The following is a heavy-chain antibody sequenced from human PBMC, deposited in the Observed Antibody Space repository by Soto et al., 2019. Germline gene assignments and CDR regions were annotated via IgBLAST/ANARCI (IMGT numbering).Heavy chain of an antibody. D-gene: IGHD2-15*01. CDR1: GGSFSGYY. CDR2: INHSGST. CDR3: ARGRPQGVVVVAATPRSFDY. J-gene: IGHJ4*02. Sequence: SETLSLTCAVYGGSFSGYYWSWIRQPPGKGLEWIGEINHSGSTNYNPSLKSRVTISVDTSKNQFSLKLSSVTAADTAVYYCARGRPQGVVVVAATPRSFDYWGQGTLVTVSS. V-gene: IGHV4-34*01.